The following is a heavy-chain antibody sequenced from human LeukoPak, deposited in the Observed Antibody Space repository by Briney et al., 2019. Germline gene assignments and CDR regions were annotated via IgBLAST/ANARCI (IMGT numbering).Heavy chain of an antibody. J-gene: IGHJ4*02. Sequence: GGSLRLSCAASGLTFSSYSMNWVRQAPGKGLEWVSSISSSSSYIYYADSVKGRFTISRDNAKNSLYLQMYSLSAEDTAVYYCARGGPYYDFLWGSYRFDYWGQGTLVTVSS. CDR2: ISSSSSYI. CDR3: ARGGPYYDFLWGSYRFDY. V-gene: IGHV3-21*01. D-gene: IGHD3-16*01. CDR1: GLTFSSYS.